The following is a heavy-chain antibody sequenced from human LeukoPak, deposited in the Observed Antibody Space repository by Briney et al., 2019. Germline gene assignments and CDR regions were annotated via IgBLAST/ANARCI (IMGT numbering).Heavy chain of an antibody. CDR3: AKDLFYCSSTSCYPGAEALFDY. CDR2: IRYDGSNK. CDR1: GLTFSSYG. D-gene: IGHD2-2*01. Sequence: TGGSLRLSCAASGLTFSSYGMHWVRQAPGKGLEWVAFIRYDGSNKYYADSVKGRFTISRDNSKNTLYLQMNSLRAEDTAVYHCAKDLFYCSSTSCYPGAEALFDYWGQGTLVTVSS. J-gene: IGHJ4*02. V-gene: IGHV3-30*02.